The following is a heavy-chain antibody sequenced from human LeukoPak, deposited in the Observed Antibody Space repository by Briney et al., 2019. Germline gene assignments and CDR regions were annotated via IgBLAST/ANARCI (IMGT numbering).Heavy chain of an antibody. CDR1: GFTFRTYA. Sequence: PGGSLRLSCAASGFTFRTYAMSWVRQAPGKGLEWVSVMSGSGGNTYYADSVKGRFTISRDNSKNTLYLQMNSLKTEDTAVYYCTTPERYYYDTSDFYGSPYWGQGTLVTVSS. J-gene: IGHJ4*02. D-gene: IGHD3-22*01. CDR2: MSGSGGNT. CDR3: TTPERYYYDTSDFYGSPY. V-gene: IGHV3-23*01.